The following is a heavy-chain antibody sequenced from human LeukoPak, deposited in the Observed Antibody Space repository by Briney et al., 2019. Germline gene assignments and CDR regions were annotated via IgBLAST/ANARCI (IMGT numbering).Heavy chain of an antibody. CDR1: GFTFSSYN. Sequence: GVLRLSCAVSGFTFSSYNMNWVRQAPGKGLEWVSYISTSSSTIYYADSVKGRFTISRDNAKNSLYLQMNNLRAEDTAVYYCARDYYDSSGYYRGSFWGQGTLVTVSS. D-gene: IGHD3-22*01. J-gene: IGHJ4*02. CDR2: ISTSSSTI. V-gene: IGHV3-48*01. CDR3: ARDYYDSSGYYRGSF.